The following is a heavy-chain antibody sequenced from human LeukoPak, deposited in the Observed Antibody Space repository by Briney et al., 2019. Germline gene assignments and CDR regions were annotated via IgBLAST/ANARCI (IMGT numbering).Heavy chain of an antibody. Sequence: ASVKVSCKASGYTVTSYGISWGRQAPGQGLEWMGWISAYNGNTNYAQKLQGRVTMTTDTSTSTAYMELRSLRSDDTAVYYCARTGSSWQNNWFDPWGQGTLVTVSS. CDR2: ISAYNGNT. D-gene: IGHD6-13*01. CDR3: ARTGSSWQNNWFDP. J-gene: IGHJ5*02. V-gene: IGHV1-18*01. CDR1: GYTVTSYG.